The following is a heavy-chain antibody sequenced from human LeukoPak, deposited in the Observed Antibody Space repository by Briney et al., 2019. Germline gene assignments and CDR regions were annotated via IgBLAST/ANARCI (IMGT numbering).Heavy chain of an antibody. D-gene: IGHD3-10*01. Sequence: GGSLRLSCAASGFTFSSYAIHWVRQAPGKGLEWVAVISFDGSNKYYADSVKGRFTISRDNSRNTLYLQMNSLRAEDTAVYYCARAYGSGSYFHFDYWGQGTLVTVSS. CDR3: ARAYGSGSYFHFDY. J-gene: IGHJ4*02. CDR1: GFTFSSYA. CDR2: ISFDGSNK. V-gene: IGHV3-30-3*01.